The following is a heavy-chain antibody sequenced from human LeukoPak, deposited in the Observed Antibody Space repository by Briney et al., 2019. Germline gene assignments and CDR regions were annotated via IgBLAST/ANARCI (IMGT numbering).Heavy chain of an antibody. CDR3: AKTDHYYDSSGYYSSEYFQH. CDR1: GFTFSSYA. V-gene: IGHV3-23*01. D-gene: IGHD3-22*01. J-gene: IGHJ1*01. CDR2: ISGSGGST. Sequence: GGSLRLSCAASGFTFSSYALSWVRQAPGKGLEWVSAISGSGGSTYYADSVKGRFTISRDNSKNTLYLQMNSLRAEDTAVYYCAKTDHYYDSSGYYSSEYFQHWGQGTLVTVSS.